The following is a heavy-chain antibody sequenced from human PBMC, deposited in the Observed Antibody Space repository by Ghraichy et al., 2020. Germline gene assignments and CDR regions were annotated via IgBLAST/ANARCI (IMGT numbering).Heavy chain of an antibody. CDR1: GFTFSSYS. CDR2: ISSSSSTI. Sequence: GGSLRLSCAASGFTFSSYSMNWVRQAPGKGLEWVSYISSSSSTIYYADSVKGRFTISRDNAKNSLYLQMNSLRDEDTAVYYCAREGGYCSGGSCPREIDYWGQGTLVTVSS. D-gene: IGHD2-15*01. J-gene: IGHJ4*02. CDR3: AREGGYCSGGSCPREIDY. V-gene: IGHV3-48*02.